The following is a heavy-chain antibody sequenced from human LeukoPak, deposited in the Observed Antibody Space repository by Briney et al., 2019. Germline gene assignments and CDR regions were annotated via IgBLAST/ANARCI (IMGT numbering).Heavy chain of an antibody. J-gene: IGHJ4*02. Sequence: GGCLRLSCAPSGFTFSISAMRSGRPAPREGRGWVASISYEGSNKNYTDSVKSPFTTSRDTSTNTRYLQMNSLRAQDTAVYLIARDLLPTTIIVPAHFHYWREGTLVSVSS. CDR3: ARDLLPTTIIVPAHFHY. CDR2: ISYEGSNK. CDR1: GFTFSISA. V-gene: IGHV3-30*10. D-gene: IGHD3-22*01.